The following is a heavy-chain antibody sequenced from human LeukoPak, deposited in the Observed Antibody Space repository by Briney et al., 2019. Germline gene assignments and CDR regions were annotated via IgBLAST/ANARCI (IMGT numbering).Heavy chain of an antibody. V-gene: IGHV4-59*01. CDR3: ARADGGYSYGKIYYYYGMDV. Sequence: SETLSPTCTVSGGSISSYYWSWIRQPPGKGLEWIGYIYYSGSTNYNPSLKSRVTISVDTSKNQFSLKLSSVTAADTAVYYCARADGGYSYGKIYYYYGMDVWGQGTTVTVSS. D-gene: IGHD5-18*01. CDR2: IYYSGST. CDR1: GGSISSYY. J-gene: IGHJ6*02.